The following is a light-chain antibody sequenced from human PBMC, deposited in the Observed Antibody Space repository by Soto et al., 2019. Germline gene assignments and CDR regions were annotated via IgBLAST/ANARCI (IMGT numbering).Light chain of an antibody. Sequence: DIQMTQSPSAMSASVGDRVTITCRASQAIYNYVAWFQQKPGKVPKRLIYAASTLQSGVPSRFIGSGSVTEFTLTISSLQPEDFATYYCLQHSTYPLTFGPGTKVDIK. CDR1: QAIYNY. V-gene: IGKV1-17*03. J-gene: IGKJ3*01. CDR3: LQHSTYPLT. CDR2: AAS.